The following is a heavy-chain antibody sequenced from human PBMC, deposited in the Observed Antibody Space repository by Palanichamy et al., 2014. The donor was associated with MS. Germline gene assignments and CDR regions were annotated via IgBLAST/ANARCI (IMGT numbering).Heavy chain of an antibody. CDR1: GFTFSTYS. CDR2: ITSSGSYI. V-gene: IGHV3-21*01. Sequence: EVQLVESGGGLVKPGGSLRLSCAASGFTFSTYSMNWVRQAPGKGLEWVSSITSSGSYIYYADSVKGRITISRDNAKNSLYLQMNSLRAEDTAVYYCARDGGATTDYFDYWGQGTLVTVSS. D-gene: IGHD1-26*01. J-gene: IGHJ4*02. CDR3: ARDGGATTDYFDY.